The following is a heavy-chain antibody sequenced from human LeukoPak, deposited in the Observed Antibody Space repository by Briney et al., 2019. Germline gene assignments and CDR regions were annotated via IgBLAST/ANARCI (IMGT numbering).Heavy chain of an antibody. CDR1: GVSFSGYY. J-gene: IGHJ4*02. D-gene: IGHD6-19*01. V-gene: IGHV4-34*01. CDR3: ARGGGWYLVR. CDR2: INHSGST. Sequence: PSETLSLTCAVYGVSFSGYYWSWIRQPPGKGLEWIGEINHSGSTNYNPSLKSRVTISVDTSKNQFSLKLSSVTAADTAVYYCARGGGWYLVRWGQGTLATVSS.